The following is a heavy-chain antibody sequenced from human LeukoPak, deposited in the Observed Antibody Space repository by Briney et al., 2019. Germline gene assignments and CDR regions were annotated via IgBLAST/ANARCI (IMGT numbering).Heavy chain of an antibody. CDR2: INPNSGGT. V-gene: IGHV1-2*02. CDR1: GYTFIGYY. Sequence: ASVKVSCKASGYTFIGYYTHWVRQAPGQGLEWMGWINPNSGGTNYAQKFQGRVTMTRDTSISTAYMELSRLGSDDTAVYYCARMRKQQPFDPWGQGTLVTVSS. CDR3: ARMRKQQPFDP. J-gene: IGHJ5*02. D-gene: IGHD6-13*01.